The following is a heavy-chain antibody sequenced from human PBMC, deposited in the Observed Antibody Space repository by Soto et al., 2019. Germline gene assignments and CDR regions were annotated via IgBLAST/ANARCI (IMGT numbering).Heavy chain of an antibody. Sequence: GASVKVSCKASGGTFSSYTISWVRQAPGQGLEWMGRIIPILGIANYAQKFQGRVTITADKSTSTAYMELSSLRSEDTAVYYCARDGTYSGYDYWGQGTLVTVSS. CDR3: ARDGTYSGYDY. V-gene: IGHV1-69*04. J-gene: IGHJ4*02. CDR2: IIPILGIA. CDR1: GGTFSSYT. D-gene: IGHD5-12*01.